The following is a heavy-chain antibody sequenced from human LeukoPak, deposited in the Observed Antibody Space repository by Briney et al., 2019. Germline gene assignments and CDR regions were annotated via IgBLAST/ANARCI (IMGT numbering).Heavy chain of an antibody. V-gene: IGHV3-73*01. CDR3: TRHSSLGYCSGGNCYSDD. D-gene: IGHD2-15*01. Sequence: GGSLRLSCAASGFTFSGSAMHWVRQASGKGLEWVGRITTKANSFATSYAASVKGRFTISRDDSKNTAYLQMNSLKAEDTAVYFCTRHSSLGYCSGGNCYSDDWGQGTLVTVSS. J-gene: IGHJ4*02. CDR2: ITTKANSFAT. CDR1: GFTFSGSA.